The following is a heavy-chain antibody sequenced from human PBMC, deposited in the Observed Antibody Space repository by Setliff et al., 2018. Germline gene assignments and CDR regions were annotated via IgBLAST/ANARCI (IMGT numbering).Heavy chain of an antibody. D-gene: IGHD3-22*01. CDR2: FDPEDGET. CDR1: GYTLTELS. Sequence: ASVKVSCKVSGYTLTELSRHWVRQAPGQGLEWMGGFDPEDGETIYAQKFQGRVTMTEDTSTDTAYMELSSLSAEDTAVYYCATGAYYYDSSGYKAEYFQHWGRGTLVTVSS. CDR3: ATGAYYYDSSGYKAEYFQH. J-gene: IGHJ1*01. V-gene: IGHV1-24*01.